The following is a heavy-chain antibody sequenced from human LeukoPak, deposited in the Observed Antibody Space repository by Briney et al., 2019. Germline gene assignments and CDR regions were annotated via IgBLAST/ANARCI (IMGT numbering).Heavy chain of an antibody. D-gene: IGHD2-15*01. CDR3: ARDIGYCSGGSCSNDAFDT. CDR2: ISYDGSNK. Sequence: GGSLRLSCAASGFTFSSYAMHWVRQAPGKGLEWVAVISYDGSNKYYADSVKGRFTISRDNSKNTLYLQMNSLRAEDTAVYYCARDIGYCSGGSCSNDAFDTWGQGTMVTVSS. V-gene: IGHV3-30*04. CDR1: GFTFSSYA. J-gene: IGHJ3*02.